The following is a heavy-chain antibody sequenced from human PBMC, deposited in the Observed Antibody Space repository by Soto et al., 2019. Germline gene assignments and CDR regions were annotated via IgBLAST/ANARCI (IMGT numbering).Heavy chain of an antibody. CDR1: GGSFNNYA. D-gene: IGHD3-10*01. CDR2: IIPNFDTP. CDR3: AVAMVREILIFESSGMHV. J-gene: IGHJ6*02. V-gene: IGHV1-69*01. Sequence: QVHLVQSGAEVKKPGSSVKVSCKTSGGSFNNYAVSWVRQAPGQGLAWMGGIIPNFDTPNYAQKFQDRDTIIADESTSTVYMELRSLRSNDTAVYYCAVAMVREILIFESSGMHVWGQGTTVIVSS.